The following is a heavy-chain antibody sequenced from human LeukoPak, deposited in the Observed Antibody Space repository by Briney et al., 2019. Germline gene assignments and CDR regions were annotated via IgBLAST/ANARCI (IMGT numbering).Heavy chain of an antibody. CDR2: ISSSSSYI. Sequence: GGSLRLSCAASGFTFSSYSMNWVRQAPGKGLEWVSSISSSSSYIYYADSVKGRFTISRDNAKNSLYLQMNSLRAEDTAVYYCAMVLPIAVAGSLDYWGQGTLVTVSS. J-gene: IGHJ4*02. CDR1: GFTFSSYS. V-gene: IGHV3-21*01. D-gene: IGHD6-19*01. CDR3: AMVLPIAVAGSLDY.